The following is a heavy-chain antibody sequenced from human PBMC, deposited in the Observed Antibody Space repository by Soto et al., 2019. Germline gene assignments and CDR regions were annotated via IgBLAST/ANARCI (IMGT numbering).Heavy chain of an antibody. V-gene: IGHV1-46*01. CDR1: GHTFTSYY. CDR3: VSGDPDILTTNSDSMDV. J-gene: IGHJ6*02. Sequence: QVQLVQSGAEVKKPGASVKVSCKASGHTFTSYYMHWVRQAPGQGLEWIGIINLSAGSTSYAQKFQGRVSITRDTSTSTVHMDMSSLRSEDTAVYYCVSGDPDILTTNSDSMDVWGQGTTVTVSS. CDR2: INLSAGST. D-gene: IGHD3-9*01.